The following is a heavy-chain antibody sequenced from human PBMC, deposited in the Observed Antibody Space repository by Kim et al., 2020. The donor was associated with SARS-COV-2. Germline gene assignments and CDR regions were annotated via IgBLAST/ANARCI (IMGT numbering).Heavy chain of an antibody. CDR2: INSDGSST. J-gene: IGHJ3*02. Sequence: GGSLRLSCAASGFTFTSHWMHWVRQAPGKGLMWVSRINSDGSSTSYADSVKGRFTISRDNAKNTLFLQMNSLRPEDTAEYYCARIRPRVGATNDAFDIWGQGTMVTVS. V-gene: IGHV3-74*01. CDR1: GFTFTSHW. D-gene: IGHD1-26*01. CDR3: ARIRPRVGATNDAFDI.